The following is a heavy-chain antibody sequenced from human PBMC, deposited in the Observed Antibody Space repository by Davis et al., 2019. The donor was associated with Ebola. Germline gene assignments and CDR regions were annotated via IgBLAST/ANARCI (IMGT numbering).Heavy chain of an antibody. CDR2: IYYSGST. V-gene: IGHV4-39*01. CDR1: GCSISSSSYY. Sequence: MPSETLSLTCTVSGCSISSSSYYWGWIRQPPGKGLEWIGSIYYSGSTYYNPSLKSRVTISVDTSKNQFSLKLSSVTAADTAVYYCARLREGVTTLDYWGQGTLVTVSS. D-gene: IGHD4-17*01. J-gene: IGHJ4*02. CDR3: ARLREGVTTLDY.